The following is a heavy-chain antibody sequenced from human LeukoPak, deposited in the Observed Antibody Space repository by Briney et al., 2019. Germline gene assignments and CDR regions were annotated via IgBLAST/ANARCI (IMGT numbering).Heavy chain of an antibody. CDR1: GFTFSSYS. CDR3: ARESRLHDAFDI. D-gene: IGHD4-11*01. Sequence: GGSLRLSCAASGFTFSSYSMNWVRQAPGKGLEWVSYISSSSSTIYYADSVKGRFTISRDNAKNSLYLQMNSLRAEDTAVYYCARESRLHDAFDIWGQGAMVTVSS. V-gene: IGHV3-48*01. CDR2: ISSSSSTI. J-gene: IGHJ3*02.